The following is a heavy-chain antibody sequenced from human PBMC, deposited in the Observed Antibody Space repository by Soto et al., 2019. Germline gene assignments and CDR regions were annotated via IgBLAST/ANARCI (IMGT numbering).Heavy chain of an antibody. CDR2: MQPSTGRT. Sequence: VSVKVSFNASGYIFSSLDINWVRQTAGQGLEWMGWMQPSTGRTGYAQKFQGRVTMTRDTSINTAYMELTTLTSDDTAFYYCARGVSAGVDYWGQGTMVKSPQ. CDR1: GYIFSSLD. V-gene: IGHV1-8*01. CDR3: ARGVSAGVDY. J-gene: IGHJ4*02. D-gene: IGHD1-26*01.